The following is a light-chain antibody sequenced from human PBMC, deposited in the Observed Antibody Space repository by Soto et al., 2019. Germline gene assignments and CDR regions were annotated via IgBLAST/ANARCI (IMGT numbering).Light chain of an antibody. CDR1: QSVSSD. V-gene: IGKV3-15*01. J-gene: IGKJ1*01. CDR2: GAF. CDR3: QQYNNWPWT. Sequence: EIVLTQYPGTLSLSQVDRATLSCRASQSVSSDYLAWYQQKPGQAPRLLIHGAFTRATGIPARFSGSGSGTEFTLTISTLQSEDFAVYYCQQYNNWPWTFGQGTKVDIK.